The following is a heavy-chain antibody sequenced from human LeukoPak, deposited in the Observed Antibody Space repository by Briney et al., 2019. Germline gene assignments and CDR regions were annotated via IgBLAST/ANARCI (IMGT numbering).Heavy chain of an antibody. D-gene: IGHD2-21*02. CDR3: AREVSVMTPSSDAFDM. CDR1: GDSISSGDYF. V-gene: IGHV4-30-4*01. J-gene: IGHJ3*02. Sequence: SQTLSLTCDVSGDSISSGDYFWSWIRQPPGKGLEWIGYIYHSGSAYYNPSFKSRVTISVDTSKTQFSLVVSFVTAADTALYYCAREVSVMTPSSDAFDMWGQGTMVTVSS. CDR2: IYHSGSA.